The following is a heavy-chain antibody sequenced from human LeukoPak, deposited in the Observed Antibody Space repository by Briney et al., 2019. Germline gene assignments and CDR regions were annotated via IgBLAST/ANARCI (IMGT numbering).Heavy chain of an antibody. Sequence: GGSLRLSCAASGFTVSTNYMSWVRQAPGKGLEWVSLIYSGGSTYYSDSVKGRFTISRDICTNTLYLQMNSLRVDDTAIYYCARVRLGDCSGGNCLDSFGVWGQGTMVSVSS. CDR1: GFTVSTNY. J-gene: IGHJ3*01. CDR2: IYSGGST. V-gene: IGHV3-53*01. CDR3: ARVRLGDCSGGNCLDSFGV. D-gene: IGHD2-15*01.